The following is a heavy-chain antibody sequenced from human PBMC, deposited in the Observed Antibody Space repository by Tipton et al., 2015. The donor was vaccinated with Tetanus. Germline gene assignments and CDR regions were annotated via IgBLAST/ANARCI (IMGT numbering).Heavy chain of an antibody. CDR2: TYYRSKWYN. CDR1: GDSVSSNSAA. CDR3: AREWVNYYDSSGYYSGWFDP. J-gene: IGHJ5*02. Sequence: GLVKPSQTLSLTCAISGDSVSSNSAAWNWIRQSPSRGLEWLGRTYYRSKWYNDYAVSVKSRITINPDTSKNQFPLQLNSVTPEDTAVYYCAREWVNYYDSSGYYSGWFDPWGQGTLVTVSS. V-gene: IGHV6-1*01. D-gene: IGHD3-22*01.